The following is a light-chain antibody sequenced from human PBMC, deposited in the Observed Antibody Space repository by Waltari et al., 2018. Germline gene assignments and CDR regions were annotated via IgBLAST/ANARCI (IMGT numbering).Light chain of an antibody. J-gene: IGLJ2*01. CDR2: DKD. CDR3: GTWDSSLSAVV. V-gene: IGLV1-51*01. Sequence: QSVLTQPPSVSATPGQKVTISCPGSSSNLGNNYVSWYQQLPGTAPKLLIYDKDKRPSGIPDRFSGSKSGTSATLGITGLQTGDEADYYCGTWDSSLSAVVFGGGTKLTVL. CDR1: SSNLGNNY.